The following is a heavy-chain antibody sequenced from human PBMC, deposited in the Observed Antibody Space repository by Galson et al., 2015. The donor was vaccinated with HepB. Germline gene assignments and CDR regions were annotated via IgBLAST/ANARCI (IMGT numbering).Heavy chain of an antibody. CDR2: INHSGDT. V-gene: IGHV4-34*01. CDR3: ARGRRGSIFGVVIRSWFDP. Sequence: TLSLTCGVDGESLSDYYWSWIRQPPGKGLEWIGEINHSGDTKYNPSLKSRVTLSVDTSKNQFSLKVNSVTAADTAVYSCARGRRGSIFGVVIRSWFDPWGQGTLVTVSS. CDR1: GESLSDYY. J-gene: IGHJ5*02. D-gene: IGHD3-3*01.